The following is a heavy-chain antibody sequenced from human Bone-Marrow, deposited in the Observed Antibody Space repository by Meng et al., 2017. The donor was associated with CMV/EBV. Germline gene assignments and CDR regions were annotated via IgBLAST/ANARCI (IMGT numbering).Heavy chain of an antibody. Sequence: LYCADSGFTFSRYSMNWVRQAPGKGLEWVSSISSSSSYIYYADSVKGRFTISRDNAKNSLYLQMNSLRAEDTAAYYCAREDRMGFDPWGQGTLVTVSS. CDR3: AREDRMGFDP. CDR1: GFTFSRYS. D-gene: IGHD1-26*01. CDR2: ISSSSSYI. V-gene: IGHV3-21*01. J-gene: IGHJ5*02.